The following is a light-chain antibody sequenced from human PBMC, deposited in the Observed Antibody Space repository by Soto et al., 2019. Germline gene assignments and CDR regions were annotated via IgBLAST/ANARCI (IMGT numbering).Light chain of an antibody. J-gene: IGKJ5*01. CDR2: AAS. CDR1: QSVNRN. CDR3: QQYNSWTSIT. Sequence: EILLTQSPATLSVSPGERATLSCRSSQSVNRNLGWYQQTPGQAPRLLIFAASTRAPGIPARFSGSGSGTEFTLTISGLQSEDFAVYYCQQYNSWTSITFGQGTRLEVK. V-gene: IGKV3-15*01.